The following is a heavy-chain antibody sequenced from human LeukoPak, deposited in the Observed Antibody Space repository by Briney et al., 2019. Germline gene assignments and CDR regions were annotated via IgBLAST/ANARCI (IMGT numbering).Heavy chain of an antibody. V-gene: IGHV3-11*03. CDR1: GFSFSDEH. Sequence: PGGSLRLSCAASGFSFSDEHMSWIRQAPGKGLEWVSYISNSGSYTNYADSVKGRFTISRDNTKNSLYLQMNSLRAEDTAVYYCARSRGAGPGAYFDYWGQGTLVTVSS. CDR2: ISNSGSYT. CDR3: ARSRGAGPGAYFDY. D-gene: IGHD6-19*01. J-gene: IGHJ4*02.